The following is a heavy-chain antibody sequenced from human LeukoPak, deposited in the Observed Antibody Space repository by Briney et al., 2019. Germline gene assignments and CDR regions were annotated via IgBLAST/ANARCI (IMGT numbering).Heavy chain of an antibody. Sequence: ASVKVSCKASGYTFIGYYMHWVRQAPGQGLEWMGWINPNSGGKNYAQTFQGRVTMTRDTSISTAYMELSRLRSDDTAVYYCARDQAGEYNWNYWGQGTLVTVSS. V-gene: IGHV1-2*02. CDR2: INPNSGGK. D-gene: IGHD1-20*01. CDR3: ARDQAGEYNWNY. CDR1: GYTFIGYY. J-gene: IGHJ4*02.